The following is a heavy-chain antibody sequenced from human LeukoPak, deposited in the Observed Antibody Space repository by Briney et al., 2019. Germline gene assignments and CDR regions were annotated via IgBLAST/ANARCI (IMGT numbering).Heavy chain of an antibody. J-gene: IGHJ6*03. CDR2: ISAYNGHT. CDR1: GYTFNSYG. D-gene: IGHD3-22*01. CDR3: ARVGRDYYDSSGYYYYYYYYYMDV. V-gene: IGHV1-18*01. Sequence: ASVTVSCKDSGYTFNSYGISWVRQAPGQGLEWMGWISAYNGHTNYAQKFQGRVTITTDTSTSTAYMDLRILRSDDTAVYYCARVGRDYYDSSGYYYYYYYYYMDVLGKGTTVTICS.